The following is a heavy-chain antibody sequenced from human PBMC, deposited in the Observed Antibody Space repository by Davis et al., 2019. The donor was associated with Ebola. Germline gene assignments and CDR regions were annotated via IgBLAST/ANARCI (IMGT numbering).Heavy chain of an antibody. CDR3: ASGITMIVVL. CDR1: GGSFSGYY. D-gene: IGHD3-22*01. V-gene: IGHV4-34*01. J-gene: IGHJ4*02. Sequence: MPSETLSLTCAVYGGSFSGYYWSWIRQSPGKGLEWIGEISHTGDTNYNPSLKSRVTISVDTSKNQFSLKLSSVTAADTAVYYCASGITMIVVLWGQGTLVTVSS. CDR2: ISHTGDT.